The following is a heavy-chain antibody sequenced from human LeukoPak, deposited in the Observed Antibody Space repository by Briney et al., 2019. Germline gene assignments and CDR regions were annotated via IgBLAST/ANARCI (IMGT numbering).Heavy chain of an antibody. V-gene: IGHV3-48*01. D-gene: IGHD7-27*01. CDR1: GFTFTSYT. J-gene: IGHJ4*02. CDR2: IGTGTSTV. CDR3: VSDKDWGFDS. Sequence: GGSLRLSCAASGFTFTSYTMNWVRQAPGKGLEWVSHIGTGTSTVGYADSIKGRFTISRDNAKNSVDLQMSSLRVDDSAVYYCVSDKDWGFDSWGQGTLVTVSS.